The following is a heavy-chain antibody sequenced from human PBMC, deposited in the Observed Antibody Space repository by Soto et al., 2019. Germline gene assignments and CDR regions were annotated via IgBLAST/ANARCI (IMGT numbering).Heavy chain of an antibody. V-gene: IGHV4-39*01. CDR2: VFYSGNT. CDR1: GGSISSSSYY. J-gene: IGHJ4*02. Sequence: SETLSLTCTVSGGSISSSSYYWVWIREPPGKGLEWIGNVFYSGNTYYNPSLKSRLTISVDTSKNQFSLKLSSVTAADTAVYYCARTPQPLYYLDYWGQGTLVTVSS. CDR3: ARTPQPLYYLDY. D-gene: IGHD6-13*01.